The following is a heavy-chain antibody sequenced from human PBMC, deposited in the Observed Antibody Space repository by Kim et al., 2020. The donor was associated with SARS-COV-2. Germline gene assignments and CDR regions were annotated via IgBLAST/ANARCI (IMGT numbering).Heavy chain of an antibody. CDR3: ARDRCSGGSCYSSGFDY. V-gene: IGHV3-30*07. D-gene: IGHD2-15*01. J-gene: IGHJ4*02. Sequence: VKGRFTISRDNSKNTLYLQMNSLRAEDTAVYYCARDRCSGGSCYSSGFDYWGQGTLVTVSS.